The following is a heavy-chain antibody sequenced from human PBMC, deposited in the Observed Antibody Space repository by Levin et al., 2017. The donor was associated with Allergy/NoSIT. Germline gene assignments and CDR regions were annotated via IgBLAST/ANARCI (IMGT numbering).Heavy chain of an antibody. CDR2: IKQDGSEK. CDR1: GFTFSSYW. Sequence: PGGSLRLSCAASGFTFSSYWMSWVRQAPGKGLEWVANIKQDGSEKYYVDSVKGRFTISRDNAKNSLYLQMNSLRAEDTAVYYCARVTTVTTPSGYYYYYYMDVWGKGTTVTVSS. V-gene: IGHV3-7*01. D-gene: IGHD4-11*01. CDR3: ARVTTVTTPSGYYYYYYMDV. J-gene: IGHJ6*03.